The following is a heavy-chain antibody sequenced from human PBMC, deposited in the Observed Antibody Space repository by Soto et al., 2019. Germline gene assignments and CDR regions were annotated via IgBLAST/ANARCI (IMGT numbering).Heavy chain of an antibody. D-gene: IGHD3-22*01. CDR2: IIPIFGTA. Sequence: SVKVSCKASGGTFSSYAISWVRQAPGQGLEWMGGIIPIFGTANYAQKFQGRVTITADESTSTAYMELSSLRSEDTAVYYCARSARTYYYDSSGYYYDAFDIWGQGTMVTVSS. J-gene: IGHJ3*02. CDR3: ARSARTYYYDSSGYYYDAFDI. V-gene: IGHV1-69*13. CDR1: GGTFSSYA.